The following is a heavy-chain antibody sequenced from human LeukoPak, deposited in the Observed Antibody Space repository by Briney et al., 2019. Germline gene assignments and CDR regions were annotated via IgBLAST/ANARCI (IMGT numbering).Heavy chain of an antibody. V-gene: IGHV3-7*01. Sequence: PGGSLRLSCAASGFTFSSYWMSWVRQAPGKGLEWVANIKQDGSEKYYVDSVKGRFTISRDNAKNSLYLQMNSLRAEDTAVYYCARGAGGSSLYYYYGMDVWGQGTTVTVSS. J-gene: IGHJ6*02. CDR3: ARGAGGSSLYYYYGMDV. CDR1: GFTFSSYW. D-gene: IGHD1-26*01. CDR2: IKQDGSEK.